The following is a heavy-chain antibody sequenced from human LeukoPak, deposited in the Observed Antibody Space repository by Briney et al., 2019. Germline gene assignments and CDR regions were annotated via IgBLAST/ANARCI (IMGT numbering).Heavy chain of an antibody. CDR1: GFTFSYYS. Sequence: GGSLRLSCAASGFTFSYYSMNWVRQAPGKGLEWVSYISSTSSTIYYTDSVKGRFTISRDNAKNSLFLQMNSLGDEDTAMYYCARGRTDFDYWGQGTLVTVSS. V-gene: IGHV3-48*02. J-gene: IGHJ4*02. CDR2: ISSTSSTI. CDR3: ARGRTDFDY.